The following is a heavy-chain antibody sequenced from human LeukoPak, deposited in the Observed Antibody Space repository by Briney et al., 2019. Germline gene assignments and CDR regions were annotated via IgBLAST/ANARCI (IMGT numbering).Heavy chain of an antibody. J-gene: IGHJ5*02. CDR1: GFTFSSYW. D-gene: IGHD6-13*01. V-gene: IGHV3-7*01. Sequence: GSLRLSCAASGFTFSSYWMSWVRQAPGKGLEWVANIKQDGSEKYYVDSVKGRFTISRDNAKNSLYLQMNSLRAEDTAVYYCAREGAAAGSSGWFDPWGQGTLVTVSS. CDR3: AREGAAAGSSGWFDP. CDR2: IKQDGSEK.